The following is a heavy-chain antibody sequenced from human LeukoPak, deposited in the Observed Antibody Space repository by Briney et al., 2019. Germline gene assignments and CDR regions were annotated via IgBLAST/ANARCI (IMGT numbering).Heavy chain of an antibody. D-gene: IGHD5-18*01. CDR1: GGTFSSYA. J-gene: IGHJ6*03. CDR3: AGTVYSYGYLGYYYYMDV. V-gene: IGHV1-69*13. Sequence: SVKVSCKASGGTFSSYAISWVRQAPGQGLEWMGGIIPIFGTANYAQKFQGRVTITADESTSTAYMELSSLRSEDTAVYYCAGTVYSYGYLGYYYYMDVWGKGTTVTISS. CDR2: IIPIFGTA.